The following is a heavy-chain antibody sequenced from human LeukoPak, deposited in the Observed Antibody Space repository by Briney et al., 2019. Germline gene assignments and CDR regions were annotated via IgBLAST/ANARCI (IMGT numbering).Heavy chain of an antibody. Sequence: SQTLSLTCAISGDSVSSNSATCNWIRQSPSRGLEWLGRTYYRSKWRNDYALSVKRRITVNPDPSKNQFSLQLNSVTPEDTAVYYCARGYIYRFDYWGQGTLVTVSS. CDR2: TYYRSKWRN. D-gene: IGHD5-18*01. V-gene: IGHV6-1*01. J-gene: IGHJ4*02. CDR3: ARGYIYRFDY. CDR1: GDSVSSNSAT.